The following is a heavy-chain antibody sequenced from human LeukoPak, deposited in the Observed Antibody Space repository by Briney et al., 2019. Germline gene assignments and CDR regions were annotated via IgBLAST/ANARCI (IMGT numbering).Heavy chain of an antibody. D-gene: IGHD3-10*01. CDR3: ARSLLDVINGRFYYFDY. CDR2: IIPIFGTA. Sequence: SVKVSCKASGGTFSSYAISWVRQAPGQGLEWMGGIIPIFGTANYAQKFQGRVTITADESTSTAYMELSSLRSEDTAVYYCARSLLDVINGRFYYFDYWGQGTLVTVSS. V-gene: IGHV1-69*13. J-gene: IGHJ4*02. CDR1: GGTFSSYA.